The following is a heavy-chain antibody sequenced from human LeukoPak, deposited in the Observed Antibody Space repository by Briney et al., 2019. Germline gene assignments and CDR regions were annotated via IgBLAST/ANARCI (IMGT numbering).Heavy chain of an antibody. D-gene: IGHD2-15*01. J-gene: IGHJ4*02. CDR3: ARGREEVVHY. CDR1: GYTFTAYY. Sequence: ASVKVSCKASGYTFTAYYIPLVRQAPGLGLEWMGWINPNTGGTNYAQKFQGRVTMTRDTSISTAHMELSRLRSDDTAVYYCARGREEVVHYWGQGTLVTVSS. CDR2: INPNTGGT. V-gene: IGHV1-2*02.